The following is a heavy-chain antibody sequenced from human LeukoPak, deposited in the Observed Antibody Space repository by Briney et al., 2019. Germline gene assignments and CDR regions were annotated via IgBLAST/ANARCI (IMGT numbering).Heavy chain of an antibody. D-gene: IGHD3-10*01. CDR2: IYYSGNT. CDR3: ARDGSGSSFDY. CDR1: GGSISSANYY. Sequence: SETLSLTCTVSGGSISSANYYWGWVRQPPGKGLEWIGNIYYSGNTYYNPSLKSRVTISVDMSKNHFSLKLTSVTAADTAVYYCARDGSGSSFDYWGQGTLVTVSS. V-gene: IGHV4-39*07. J-gene: IGHJ4*02.